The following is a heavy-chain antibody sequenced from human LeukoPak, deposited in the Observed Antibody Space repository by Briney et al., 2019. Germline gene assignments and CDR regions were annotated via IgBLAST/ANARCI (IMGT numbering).Heavy chain of an antibody. D-gene: IGHD5-12*01. J-gene: IGHJ4*02. V-gene: IGHV4-34*01. CDR2: LHHSGRT. Sequence: SDTLSLTCAVWGGSFRGYYGSGLRQPPGEGGEWRGALHHSGRTIYKPSPKRRVTKAVDTSKHQLSLKLSSETAAATAVYYCARLRPWSRSRPRHYWGQGLLVTVSS. CDR1: GGSFRGYY. CDR3: ARLRPWSRSRPRHY.